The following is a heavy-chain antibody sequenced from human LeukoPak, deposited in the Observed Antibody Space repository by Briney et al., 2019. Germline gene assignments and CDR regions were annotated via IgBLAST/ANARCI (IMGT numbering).Heavy chain of an antibody. Sequence: PSETLSLTCAVYGGSFSGYYWSWIRQPPGKGLECIGEIHHSGSTNYNPSLKSRVTLSVDTSKNQFSLKLSSVTAADTAVYYCARLAVAGFFDYWGQGTLVTVSS. J-gene: IGHJ4*02. V-gene: IGHV4-34*01. CDR1: GGSFSGYY. D-gene: IGHD6-19*01. CDR3: ARLAVAGFFDY. CDR2: IHHSGST.